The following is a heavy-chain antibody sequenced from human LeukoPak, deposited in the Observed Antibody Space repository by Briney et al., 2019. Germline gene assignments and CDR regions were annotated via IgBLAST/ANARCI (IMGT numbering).Heavy chain of an antibody. D-gene: IGHD6-19*01. CDR2: ISGSGGST. Sequence: PGGSLRLSCAASGFTFSSYAKSWVRQARGKGLEGGSDISGSGGSTYYADYVKGGFTIYRDNSEKTLYVQMNRLRDEETAVYYCAKDLSPYFGIAVAGTSGSFDYWGQGTLVTVSS. CDR3: AKDLSPYFGIAVAGTSGSFDY. CDR1: GFTFSSYA. V-gene: IGHV3-23*01. J-gene: IGHJ4*02.